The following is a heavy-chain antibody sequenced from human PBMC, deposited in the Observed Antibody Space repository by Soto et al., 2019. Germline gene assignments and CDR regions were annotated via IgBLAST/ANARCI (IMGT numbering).Heavy chain of an antibody. Sequence: SDALSLTCIVSGDSVNRENYYWTWIRQAPGSGLEWIGYAHSKGLTNYNPSLKSRVTISVEQPMNHFYLKLPSVTAADTAVYYCARDIRGYSRAFDYWGQGTLVTVSS. J-gene: IGHJ4*02. CDR2: AHSKGLT. D-gene: IGHD5-18*01. CDR3: ARDIRGYSRAFDY. V-gene: IGHV4-61*03. CDR1: GDSVNRENYY.